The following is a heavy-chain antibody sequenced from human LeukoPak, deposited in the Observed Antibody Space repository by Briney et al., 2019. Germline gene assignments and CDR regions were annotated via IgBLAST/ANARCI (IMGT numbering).Heavy chain of an antibody. CDR3: ARTLYDSSGYYPLYYFDY. CDR2: ISAYNGNT. Sequence: ASVKVSCKASGYTFTSYGISWVRQAPGQGLEWMGWISAYNGNTNYAQKLQGRVTMTTDTSTSTAYTELRSLRSDDTAVYYCARTLYDSSGYYPLYYFDYWGQGTLVTVSS. D-gene: IGHD3-22*01. V-gene: IGHV1-18*01. CDR1: GYTFTSYG. J-gene: IGHJ4*02.